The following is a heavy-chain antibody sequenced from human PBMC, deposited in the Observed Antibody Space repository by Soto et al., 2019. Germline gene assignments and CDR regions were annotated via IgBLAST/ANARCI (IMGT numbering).Heavy chain of an antibody. J-gene: IGHJ4*02. V-gene: IGHV3-23*01. CDR1: GFTFSSYA. Sequence: PGGSLRLSCAASGFTFSSYAMSWVRQAPGKGLEWVSAISGSGDTTYYADSVKGRFTISRDNSKNTLFLQMDSLRTEDTAMYYCARAPTSRFDYWGQGTLVTVSS. CDR2: ISGSGDTT. CDR3: ARAPTSRFDY.